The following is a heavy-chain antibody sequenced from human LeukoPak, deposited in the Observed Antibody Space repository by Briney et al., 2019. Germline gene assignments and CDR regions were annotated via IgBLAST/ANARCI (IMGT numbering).Heavy chain of an antibody. CDR3: ARVISLEWLLPFDY. J-gene: IGHJ4*02. CDR2: IYCSGST. D-gene: IGHD3-3*01. Sequence: TSETLSLTCTVSGGSISSSSYYWGWIRQPPGKGLEWIGSIYCSGSTYYNPSLKSRVTISVDTSKNQFSLKLSSVTAADTAVYYCARVISLEWLLPFDYWGQGTLVTVSS. CDR1: GGSISSSSYY. V-gene: IGHV4-39*07.